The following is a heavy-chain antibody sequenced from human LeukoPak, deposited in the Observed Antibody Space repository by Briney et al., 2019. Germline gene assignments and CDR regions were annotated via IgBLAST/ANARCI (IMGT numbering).Heavy chain of an antibody. CDR1: GFTFSSYG. Sequence: GGSLRLPCAASGFTFSSYGINWVRQAPGKGLEWVSSISSNSNYIYYADSVKGRFTISRDNAKNSLYLQMNSLRAEDTALYHCARTDSSSWLDAFDIWGQGTMVTVSS. D-gene: IGHD6-13*01. J-gene: IGHJ3*02. CDR3: ARTDSSSWLDAFDI. CDR2: ISSNSNYI. V-gene: IGHV3-21*04.